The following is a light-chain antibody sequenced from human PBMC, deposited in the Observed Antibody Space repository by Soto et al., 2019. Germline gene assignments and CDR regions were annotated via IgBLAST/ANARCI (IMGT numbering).Light chain of an antibody. CDR3: QQRNVWPPVT. V-gene: IGKV3-11*01. CDR1: PSFTNF. CDR2: GAF. Sequence: EIELTHSPATLSLSRKERAVLXRRASPSFTNFLARYQQKPGQAPRLLIYGAFNRATGIPARFSGSGSGTDFTLTISSLEPEDSAVYYCQQRNVWPPVTVGQGTRLEIK. J-gene: IGKJ5*01.